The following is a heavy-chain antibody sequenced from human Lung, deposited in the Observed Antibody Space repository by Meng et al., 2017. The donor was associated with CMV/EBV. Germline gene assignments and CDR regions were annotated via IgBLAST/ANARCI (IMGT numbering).Heavy chain of an antibody. CDR3: ALFTRSWFDP. Sequence: INLKWPGPTLVNPPQTLSLTCTVSGCSRSTSQVVVGLIRQPPGTALEWLAVIYWDDDKRYSPSLKSRLTITKDTSKNQVVLTLTNMDPVDTATYYCALFTRSWFDPWGQGTLVTVSS. CDR1: GCSRSTSQVV. J-gene: IGHJ5*02. CDR2: IYWDDDK. D-gene: IGHD2-2*01. V-gene: IGHV2-5*02.